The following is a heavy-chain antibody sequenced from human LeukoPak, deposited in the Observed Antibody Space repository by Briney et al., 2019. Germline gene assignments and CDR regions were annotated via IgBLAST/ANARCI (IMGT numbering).Heavy chain of an antibody. V-gene: IGHV3-30-3*01. CDR1: GFTFSSYA. J-gene: IGHJ4*02. Sequence: GRSLRLSCAASGFTFSSYAMHWVRQAPGKGLEWVAVISYDGSNKYYADSVKGRFTISRDNSKNTLYLQMNSLRAEDTAVYYCARDENQQPPDYWGQGTLVTVSS. CDR2: ISYDGSNK. CDR3: ARDENQQPPDY. D-gene: IGHD6-13*01.